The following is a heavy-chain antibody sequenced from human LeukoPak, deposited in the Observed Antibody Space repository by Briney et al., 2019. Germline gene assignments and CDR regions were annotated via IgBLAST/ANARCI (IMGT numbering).Heavy chain of an antibody. J-gene: IGHJ6*03. CDR1: GFTFSSYE. V-gene: IGHV3-48*03. Sequence: GGSLRLSCAASGFTFSSYEMNWVRQAPGKGLEWVSTIRGTGDTTYYADSVKGRFTISRDNAKNSLYLQMNSLRAEDTAVYYCARGPGYCSGGSCLRHYYYYMDVWGKGTTVTISS. CDR3: ARGPGYCSGGSCLRHYYYYMDV. D-gene: IGHD2-15*01. CDR2: IRGTGDTT.